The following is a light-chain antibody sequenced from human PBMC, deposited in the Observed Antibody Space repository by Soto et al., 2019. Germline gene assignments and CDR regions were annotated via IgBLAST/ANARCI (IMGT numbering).Light chain of an antibody. Sequence: QSVLTQPASVSGSAGQSITISCSGTMRDVGGYNYVSWYQQHPGKAPKLMIYEVSNRPSGVSNRFSGSKSGNTASLTISGLQAEDEADYYCSSYTSSSTLVFGGGTKLTVL. CDR2: EVS. CDR1: MRDVGGYNY. J-gene: IGLJ2*01. V-gene: IGLV2-14*01. CDR3: SSYTSSSTLV.